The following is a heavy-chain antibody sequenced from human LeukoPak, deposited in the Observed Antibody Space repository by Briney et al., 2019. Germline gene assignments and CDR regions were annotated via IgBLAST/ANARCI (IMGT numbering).Heavy chain of an antibody. Sequence: SGGSLRLSCAASGFTFSSYAMSWVRQAPGKGLEWVSAISGSGGSTYYADSVKGRCTISRDNSKNTLYLQMNSLRAEDTAVYHCAKDIDIMVALLLPFDIWGQGTMVTVSS. CDR2: ISGSGGST. CDR3: AKDIDIMVALLLPFDI. V-gene: IGHV3-23*01. D-gene: IGHD2-15*01. J-gene: IGHJ3*02. CDR1: GFTFSSYA.